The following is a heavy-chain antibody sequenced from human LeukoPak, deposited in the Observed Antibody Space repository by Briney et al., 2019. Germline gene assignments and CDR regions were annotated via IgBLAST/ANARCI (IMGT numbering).Heavy chain of an antibody. CDR2: MSYDESKN. V-gene: IGHV3-30*18. J-gene: IGHJ4*02. CDR1: GFTINHYG. CDR3: AKDEGPICLYGDCPFDY. D-gene: IGHD4-17*01. Sequence: GGSLRLSCAASGFTINHYGIHWVRQAPGKGLEWVAVMSYDESKNKYIDSVEGRFTLSRDNSKNTVYLQMNSLREEDTAVYYCAKDEGPICLYGDCPFDYWGQGNMVTVSS.